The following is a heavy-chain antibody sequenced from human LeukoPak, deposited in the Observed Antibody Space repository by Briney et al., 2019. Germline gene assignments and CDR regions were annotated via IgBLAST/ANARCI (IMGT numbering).Heavy chain of an antibody. D-gene: IGHD5-12*01. J-gene: IGHJ4*02. CDR2: ISYDGSNK. Sequence: GGSLRLSCASSGFTFSSNAMHWVRQAPGKGLEWVAIISYDGSNKYYADSVKGRFTISRDKSKNTLYLQMNSLRAEDTAVYYCARDPGSGYEEHFDYWGQGTLVTVSS. CDR1: GFTFSSNA. CDR3: ARDPGSGYEEHFDY. V-gene: IGHV3-30*04.